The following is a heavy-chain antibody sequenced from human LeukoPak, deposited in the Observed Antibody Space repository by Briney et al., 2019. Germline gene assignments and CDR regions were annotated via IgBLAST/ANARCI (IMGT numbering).Heavy chain of an antibody. CDR2: ISWNSGNI. V-gene: IGHV3-9*01. Sequence: PGRSLRLSCAGSGFTFDDYAMHWVRQTPGKGLEWVSGISWNSGNIAYADFVGGRFTISRDNAKNSLYLQMNSLRSEDTAVYYCATTQNIPEAAWGQGTLVTVSS. J-gene: IGHJ4*02. CDR3: ATTQNIPEAA. CDR1: GFTFDDYA. D-gene: IGHD6-13*01.